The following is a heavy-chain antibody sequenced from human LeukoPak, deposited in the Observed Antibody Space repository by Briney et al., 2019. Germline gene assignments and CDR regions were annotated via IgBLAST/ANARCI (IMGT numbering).Heavy chain of an antibody. D-gene: IGHD3-22*01. V-gene: IGHV4-59*01. J-gene: IGHJ3*02. Sequence: SETLSLTCTVSGGSISGYYWSWIRQPPGKGLEWIGYIYYSGSTNYNPSLKSRVTISVDTSKNQFSLKLSSVTAADTAVYYCARGGEGAYDSSGYYNGAFDIWGQGTMVTVSS. CDR2: IYYSGST. CDR1: GGSISGYY. CDR3: ARGGEGAYDSSGYYNGAFDI.